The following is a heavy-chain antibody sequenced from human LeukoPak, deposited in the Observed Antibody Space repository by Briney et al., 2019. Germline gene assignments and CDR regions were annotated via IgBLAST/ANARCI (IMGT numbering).Heavy chain of an antibody. Sequence: ASVKVSCKASGYIFTGYYMHWVRQAPGQGLEWMGWINPNSGGTNYAQKFQGRVTMTRDTSISTAYMELSRLRSDDTAVYYCAREVPAARTNFDYWGQGTLVTVSS. V-gene: IGHV1-2*02. D-gene: IGHD2-2*01. J-gene: IGHJ4*02. CDR3: AREVPAARTNFDY. CDR2: INPNSGGT. CDR1: GYIFTGYY.